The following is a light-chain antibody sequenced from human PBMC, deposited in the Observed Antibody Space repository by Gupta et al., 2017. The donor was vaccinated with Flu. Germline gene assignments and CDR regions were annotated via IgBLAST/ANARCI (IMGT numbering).Light chain of an antibody. V-gene: IGKV1-39*01. Sequence: PYSLSASVGDRVTITCRASQRISSYLNWYQQKPGKAPKLLIYAASRVKSGVPSRFSGSCSGTDFTLTISRRQPEDFATYYCQHRDSTPRTFGQGTKVEIK. CDR3: QHRDSTPRT. CDR1: QRISSY. CDR2: AAS. J-gene: IGKJ1*01.